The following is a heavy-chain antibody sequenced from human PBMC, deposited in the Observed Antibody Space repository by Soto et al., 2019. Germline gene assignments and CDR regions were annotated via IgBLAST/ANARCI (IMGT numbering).Heavy chain of an antibody. D-gene: IGHD3-22*01. V-gene: IGHV3-23*01. Sequence: VRSLTLSCEASGFPFSSYTMTWVSQAPGKGLEWVSAISGSGDATYYADSVKGRFTISRDNSRNMVHLQMNSLRADDTALYYCAKATLVVVVLHEIDYWGQGNLVTV. CDR2: ISGSGDAT. J-gene: IGHJ4*02. CDR1: GFPFSSYT. CDR3: AKATLVVVVLHEIDY.